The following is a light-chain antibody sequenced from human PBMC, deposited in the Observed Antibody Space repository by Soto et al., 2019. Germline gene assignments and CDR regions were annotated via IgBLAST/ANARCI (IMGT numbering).Light chain of an antibody. CDR3: QQLRPYPLT. CDR2: AAS. V-gene: IGKV1-9*01. Sequence: QLTQPPSALPASIENRVTITCRASEGISSYLEWYQQKPGKAPTLLIYAASTLQTGVPSRFSGSGSGTEFTLTISSLQPEDFAPSCCQQLRPYPLTFGGGTKVDIK. CDR1: EGISSY. J-gene: IGKJ4*01.